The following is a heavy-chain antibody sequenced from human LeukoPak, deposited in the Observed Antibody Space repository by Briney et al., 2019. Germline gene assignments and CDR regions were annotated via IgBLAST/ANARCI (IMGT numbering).Heavy chain of an antibody. V-gene: IGHV1-18*01. CDR1: GYTFTIYG. D-gene: IGHD4-17*01. Sequence: ASVKVSCKASGYTFTIYGISWVRQAPGQGVEWMGWISAYNGNTNYAQKLQGRVTMTTDTSTSTAYMELRSLRSDDTAVYYCARDKRYYGDYSWFDYWGQGTLVTVSS. J-gene: IGHJ4*02. CDR3: ARDKRYYGDYSWFDY. CDR2: ISAYNGNT.